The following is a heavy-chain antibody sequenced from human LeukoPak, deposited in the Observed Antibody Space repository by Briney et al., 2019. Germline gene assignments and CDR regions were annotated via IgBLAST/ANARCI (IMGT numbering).Heavy chain of an antibody. D-gene: IGHD3-22*01. J-gene: IGHJ6*02. CDR2: ISYDGSNK. CDR3: AKARAGSSGPEPPYYYYGMDV. Sequence: GGSLRLSCAASGFTFSSYGMHWVRQAPGKGLEWVAVISYDGSNKYYADSVKGRFTISRDNSKNTLYLQMNSLRAEDTAVYYCAKARAGSSGPEPPYYYYGMDVWGQGTTVTVSS. CDR1: GFTFSSYG. V-gene: IGHV3-30*18.